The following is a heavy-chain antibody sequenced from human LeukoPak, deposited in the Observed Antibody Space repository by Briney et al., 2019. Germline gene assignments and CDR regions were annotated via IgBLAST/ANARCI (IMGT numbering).Heavy chain of an antibody. Sequence: SETLSLTCTVSGYSISSGFYWGWIRQPPGKGLEWIGSIFHSGSTYYNPSLKSRVTISVDTSKNQFSLKLSSVTAADTAVYYCARANYYDSSGYSRGAFDIWGQGTMVTVSS. V-gene: IGHV4-38-2*02. D-gene: IGHD3-22*01. CDR2: IFHSGST. CDR3: ARANYYDSSGYSRGAFDI. CDR1: GYSISSGFY. J-gene: IGHJ3*02.